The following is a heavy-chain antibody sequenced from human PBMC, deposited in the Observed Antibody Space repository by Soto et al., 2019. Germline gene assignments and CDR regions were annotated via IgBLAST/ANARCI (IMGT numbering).Heavy chain of an antibody. CDR3: AREITMIVVVIPGTFDI. CDR1: GFTFSSYT. D-gene: IGHD3-22*01. Sequence: GGSLRLSCTASGFTFSSYTMIWVRQAPGKGLEWVSSISSSSSYIYYADSVKGRFTISRDNAKNSLYLQMNSLRSEDTAVYYCAREITMIVVVIPGTFDIWGQGTMVTVSS. CDR2: ISSSSSYI. J-gene: IGHJ3*02. V-gene: IGHV3-21*04.